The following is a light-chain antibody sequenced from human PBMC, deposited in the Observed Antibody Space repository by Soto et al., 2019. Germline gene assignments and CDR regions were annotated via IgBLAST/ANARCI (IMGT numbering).Light chain of an antibody. CDR1: QGISSA. CDR2: VAS. V-gene: IGKV1-13*02. J-gene: IGKJ5*01. CDR3: QQFNSYLAIT. Sequence: AIQLTQSPSSLSASVGDRVTITCRASQGISSALAWYQQKPGKAPKLLIYVASSLESGVPSRFSGSGSGTDFTLTISSLQPEDFAAYYCQQFNSYLAITFGQGTRLEIK.